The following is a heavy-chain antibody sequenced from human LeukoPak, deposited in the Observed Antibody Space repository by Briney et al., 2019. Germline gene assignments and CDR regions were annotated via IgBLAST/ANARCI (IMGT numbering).Heavy chain of an antibody. V-gene: IGHV5-51*01. Sequence: GESLQISCQGSGYNFINYWIGWVRQMPGKGLEWMGTVHPGDSQVVYSPSFQGQVTISADKSVNTAYLQWDSLKASDTAMYYCARLPTGFPNWFGPWGQGTQVIVSS. CDR2: VHPGDSQV. D-gene: IGHD1-14*01. CDR3: ARLPTGFPNWFGP. J-gene: IGHJ5*02. CDR1: GYNFINYW.